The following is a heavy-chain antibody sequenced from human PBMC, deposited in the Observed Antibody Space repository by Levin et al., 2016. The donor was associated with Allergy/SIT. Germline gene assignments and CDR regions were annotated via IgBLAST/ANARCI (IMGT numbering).Heavy chain of an antibody. CDR1: GFTFSSYG. J-gene: IGHJ6*02. V-gene: IGHV3-33*01. D-gene: IGHD3-22*01. CDR2: IWYDGSNK. CDR3: ARGVYYYDSSDRINYYYYGMDV. Sequence: GESLKISCAASGFTFSSYGMHWVRQAPGKGLEWVAVIWYDGSNKYYADSVKGRFTISRDNSKNTLYLQMNSLRAEDTAVYYCARGVYYYDSSDRINYYYYGMDVWGQGTTVTVSS.